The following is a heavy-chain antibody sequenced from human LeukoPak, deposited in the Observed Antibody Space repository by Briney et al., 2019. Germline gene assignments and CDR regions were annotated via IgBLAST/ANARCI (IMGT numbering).Heavy chain of an antibody. CDR2: ISYDGSNK. J-gene: IGHJ4*02. CDR1: GFTFSSYA. Sequence: GRSLRLSCAASGFTFSSYAMHWVRQAPGKGLEWVAVISYDGSNKYYADSVKGRFTISRDNSKNTLYLQMNSLRAEGTAVYYCARDWRGNSGYDIGLWGQGTLVTVSS. CDR3: ARDWRGNSGYDIGL. V-gene: IGHV3-30-3*01. D-gene: IGHD5-12*01.